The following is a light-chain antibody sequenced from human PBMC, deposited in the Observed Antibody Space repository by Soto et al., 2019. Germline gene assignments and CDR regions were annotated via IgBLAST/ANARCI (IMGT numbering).Light chain of an antibody. CDR2: DAS. CDR1: QSVGSY. V-gene: IGKV3-11*01. J-gene: IGKJ4*01. CDR3: QQRSNWPSLT. Sequence: EIVLIQSPATLSLSPGERATISCRASQSVGSYLAWYQHKPGQAPRLLIYDASNRATGIPARFSGSGSETDFTLTISSLEPEDSAVYYCQQRSNWPSLTFGGGTKVEIK.